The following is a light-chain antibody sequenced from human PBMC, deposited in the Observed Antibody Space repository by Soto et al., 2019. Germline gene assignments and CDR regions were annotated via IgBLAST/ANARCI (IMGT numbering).Light chain of an antibody. CDR1: QTVSAY. CDR3: QQRSTWPPD. V-gene: IGKV3-11*01. CDR2: DTS. Sequence: IVLTQSPDTLSLSPGERAAISCRASQTVSAYLAWYQQKPGLPPRLLMFDTSNRPAGVPARFRGTGYGTHFTLPIHSLEPEDFAVYYCQQRSTWPPDFGQGTKLE. J-gene: IGKJ2*01.